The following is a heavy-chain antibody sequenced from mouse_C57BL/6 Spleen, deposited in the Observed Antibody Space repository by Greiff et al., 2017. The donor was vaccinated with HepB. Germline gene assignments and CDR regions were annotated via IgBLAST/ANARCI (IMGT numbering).Heavy chain of an antibody. V-gene: IGHV5-6*01. CDR1: GFTFSSYG. D-gene: IGHD1-1*01. CDR2: ISSGGSYT. CDR3: ARHDTRAMDY. Sequence: EVKVVESGGDLVKPGGSLKLSCAASGFTFSSYGMPWVRQTPDKRLEWVATISSGGSYTYYPDSVKGRFTISRDNAKNTLYLQMSSLKSEDTAMYYCARHDTRAMDYWGQGTSVTVSS. J-gene: IGHJ4*01.